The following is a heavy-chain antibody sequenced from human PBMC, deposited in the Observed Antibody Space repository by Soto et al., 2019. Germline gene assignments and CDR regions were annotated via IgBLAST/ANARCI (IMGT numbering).Heavy chain of an antibody. Sequence: SETLSLTCTVSGGSISSSSYYWGWIRQPPGKGLEWIGSIYYSGSTYYNPSLKSRVTISVDTSKNQFSLKLSSVTAADTAVYYCARVWRYGDWDYYYYYMDVWGKGTTVTVSS. V-gene: IGHV4-39*01. CDR3: ARVWRYGDWDYYYYYMDV. J-gene: IGHJ6*03. CDR2: IYYSGST. D-gene: IGHD4-17*01. CDR1: GGSISSSSYY.